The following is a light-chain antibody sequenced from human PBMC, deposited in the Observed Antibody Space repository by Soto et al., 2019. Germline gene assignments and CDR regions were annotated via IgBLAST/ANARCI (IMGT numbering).Light chain of an antibody. Sequence: QSALTQPASVSGSPGQSITISCTGTSSDVGSDNLVAWYQQHPGKAPKLMIYEGSKRPSGVSNRFSGSKSGNTASLTISGIQAEDEADYYFCSYAGSSTLAVYATGTKATV. J-gene: IGLJ1*01. CDR1: SSDVGSDNL. CDR2: EGS. V-gene: IGLV2-23*01. CDR3: CSYAGSSTLAV.